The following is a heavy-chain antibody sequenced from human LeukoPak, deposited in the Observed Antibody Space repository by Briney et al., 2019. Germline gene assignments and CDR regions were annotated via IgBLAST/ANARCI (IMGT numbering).Heavy chain of an antibody. D-gene: IGHD1-26*01. CDR3: AKGSIVGATSYNYLDV. CDR2: ISGSGDRT. V-gene: IGHV3-23*01. CDR1: GFTFSSYG. J-gene: IGHJ6*03. Sequence: GRSLRLSCAASGFTFSSYGMHWVRQAPGKGLEWVSGISGSGDRTYYEDSVKGRFTISRDNSKNTLYLQMNSLRAEDTAVYYCAKGSIVGATSYNYLDVWGTGTTVTVSS.